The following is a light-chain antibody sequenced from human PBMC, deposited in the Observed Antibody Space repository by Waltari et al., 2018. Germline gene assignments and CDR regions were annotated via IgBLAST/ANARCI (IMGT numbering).Light chain of an antibody. Sequence: DVVMTQSPLSLPVTLGQPASISCTSSQSLVNSDGNTDLTWFQQRPGQSPSSLIYRVFNRDSGVPDRFSGSGSGTDFTLKISRVEAEDVGVYYCMQGTHWPYTFGQGTKLDIK. CDR2: RVF. V-gene: IGKV2-30*01. J-gene: IGKJ2*01. CDR3: MQGTHWPYT. CDR1: QSLVNSDGNTD.